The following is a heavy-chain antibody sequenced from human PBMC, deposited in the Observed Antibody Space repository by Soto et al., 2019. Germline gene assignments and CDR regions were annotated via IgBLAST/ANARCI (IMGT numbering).Heavy chain of an antibody. CDR2: IWYDGSNK. CDR1: GFTFSSYG. J-gene: IGHJ1*01. V-gene: IGHV3-33*01. Sequence: QVQLVESGGGVVQPGRSLRLSCAASGFTFSSYGMHWVRQAPGKGLEWVAVIWYDGSNKYYADSVKGRFTISRDNSKNTLYLQMNSLRAEDTAVYYCARAIGARVLEWLPRPRGAEYFQHWGQGTLVTVSS. D-gene: IGHD3-3*01. CDR3: ARAIGARVLEWLPRPRGAEYFQH.